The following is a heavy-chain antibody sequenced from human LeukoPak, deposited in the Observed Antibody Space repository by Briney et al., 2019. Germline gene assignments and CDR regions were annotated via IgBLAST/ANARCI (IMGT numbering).Heavy chain of an antibody. D-gene: IGHD5-18*01. J-gene: IGHJ3*02. Sequence: ASVKVSCKASGYTFTGYYMHWVRQAPGQGLEWMGRINPNSGGTNYAQKFQGRVTMTRDTSISTAYMEPSRLRSDDTAVYYCARARGYSYGYVSDAFDIWGQGTMVTVSS. CDR2: INPNSGGT. CDR3: ARARGYSYGYVSDAFDI. V-gene: IGHV1-2*06. CDR1: GYTFTGYY.